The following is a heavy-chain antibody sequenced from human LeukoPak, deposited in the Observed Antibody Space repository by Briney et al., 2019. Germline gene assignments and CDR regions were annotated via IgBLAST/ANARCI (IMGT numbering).Heavy chain of an antibody. CDR1: GYTFTSYA. CDR2: INAGNGNT. J-gene: IGHJ4*02. D-gene: IGHD4-17*01. Sequence: ASVKVSCKASGYTFTSYAMHWVRQAPGQRLGWMGWINAGNGNTKYSQKFQGRVTITRDTSASTAYMELSSLRSEDTAVYYCARGGDVDYGDYGFGYWGQGTLVTVSS. CDR3: ARGGDVDYGDYGFGY. V-gene: IGHV1-3*01.